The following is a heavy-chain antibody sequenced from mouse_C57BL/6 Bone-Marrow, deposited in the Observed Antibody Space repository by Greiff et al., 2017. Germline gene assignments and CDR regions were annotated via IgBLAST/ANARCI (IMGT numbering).Heavy chain of an antibody. CDR2: SRNKANDYTT. J-gene: IGHJ3*01. CDR1: GFTFSDFY. Sequence: EVKLVESGGGLVQSGRSLRLSCATSGFTFSDFYMEWVRQAPGKGLEWIAASRNKANDYTTEYSASVKGRFIVSRDTSQSILYLQMNALRAEDTAIYDCARDDSAGYRFAYWGQGTLVTVSA. CDR3: ARDDSAGYRFAY. D-gene: IGHD3-2*02. V-gene: IGHV7-1*01.